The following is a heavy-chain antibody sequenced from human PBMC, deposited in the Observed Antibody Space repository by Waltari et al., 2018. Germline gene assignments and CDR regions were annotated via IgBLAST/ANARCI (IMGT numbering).Heavy chain of an antibody. V-gene: IGHV3-7*01. CDR1: GFKFSNYW. Sequence: EVHLVESGGGLVQPGGSLRFSCTASGFKFSNYWMSWVRQAPGKGLEWVANIKEDGSGKHYVDSVKGRFTISRDNAHYSLYLQMNSLRAEDTAVYFCGKDMDVWGQGTTVTV. CDR3: GKDMDV. CDR2: IKEDGSGK. J-gene: IGHJ6*02.